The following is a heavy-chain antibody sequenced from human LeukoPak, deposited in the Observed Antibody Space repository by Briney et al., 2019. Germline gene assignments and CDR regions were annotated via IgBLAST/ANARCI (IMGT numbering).Heavy chain of an antibody. CDR1: GVSITSSTYH. CDR2: IYSSGRI. V-gene: IGHV4-39*01. D-gene: IGHD3-10*01. CDR3: ASLLLS. J-gene: IGHJ1*01. Sequence: SETLSLTCTVSGVSITSSTYHWGWLRQPPGKGLEGIGSIYSSGRIYYNPSLKSRVTISVDTSKNQFSLKLSSVTAADTAVYYCASLLLSWGQGTLVTVSS.